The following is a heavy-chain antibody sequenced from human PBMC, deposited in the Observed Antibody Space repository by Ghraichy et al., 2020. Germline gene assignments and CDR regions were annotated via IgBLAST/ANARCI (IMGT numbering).Heavy chain of an antibody. D-gene: IGHD5-18*01. Sequence: ASVKVSCKASGYTFTSYDINWVRQATGQGLEWMGWMNPNSGNTGYAQKFQGRVTMTRNTSISTAYMELSSLRSEDTAVYYCARARYVDTAMVKWFDPWGQGTLVTVSS. CDR3: ARARYVDTAMVKWFDP. J-gene: IGHJ5*02. CDR1: GYTFTSYD. CDR2: MNPNSGNT. V-gene: IGHV1-8*01.